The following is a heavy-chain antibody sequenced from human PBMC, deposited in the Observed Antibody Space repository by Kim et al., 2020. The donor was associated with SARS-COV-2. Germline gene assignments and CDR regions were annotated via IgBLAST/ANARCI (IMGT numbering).Heavy chain of an antibody. J-gene: IGHJ4*02. Sequence: GGSLRLSCTASGFTFGDYAMSWFRQAPGKGLEWVGFIRSKAYGGTTAYATSVKGRFTISTDDSKTIAYLQINSLKTADTAVYYCTRDTQTPYYYDSSGYYYWGQETLVTVSS. CDR2: IRSKAYGGTT. CDR1: GFTFGDYA. V-gene: IGHV3-49*03. CDR3: TRDTQTPYYYDSSGYYY. D-gene: IGHD3-22*01.